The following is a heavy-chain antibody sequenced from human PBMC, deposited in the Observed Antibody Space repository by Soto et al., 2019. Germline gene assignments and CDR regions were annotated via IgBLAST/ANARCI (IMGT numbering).Heavy chain of an antibody. CDR3: ARHGGNGGWGNYYGSGSYPLHYYGMDV. Sequence: PSETLSLTCTVSGGSISSYYWSWIRQPPGKGLEWIGYIYYSGSTNYNPSLKSRVTISVDTSKNQFSLKLSSVTAADTAVYYCARHGGNGGWGNYYGSGSYPLHYYGMDVWGQGTTVTVSS. D-gene: IGHD3-10*01. V-gene: IGHV4-59*08. CDR1: GGSISSYY. J-gene: IGHJ6*02. CDR2: IYYSGST.